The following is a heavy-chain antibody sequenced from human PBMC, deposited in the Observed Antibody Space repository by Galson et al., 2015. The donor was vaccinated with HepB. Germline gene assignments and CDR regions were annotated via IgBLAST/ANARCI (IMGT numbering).Heavy chain of an antibody. D-gene: IGHD7-27*01. CDR1: GFNFNNYN. V-gene: IGHV3-21*01. Sequence: SLRLSCAVSGFNFNNYNMHWVRQAPGKGLEWVSSISGTSSYIFYADSVKGRFTITRDNAKNSLYLQMNSLTAEDTAVYYCARDPPLGTPFDYWGQGTLVTVSS. CDR2: ISGTSSYI. J-gene: IGHJ4*02. CDR3: ARDPPLGTPFDY.